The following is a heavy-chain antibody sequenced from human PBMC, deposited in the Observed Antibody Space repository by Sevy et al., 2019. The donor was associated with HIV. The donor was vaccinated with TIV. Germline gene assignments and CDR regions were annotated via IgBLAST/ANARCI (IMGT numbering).Heavy chain of an antibody. J-gene: IGHJ4*02. CDR2: INPKSGGT. CDR1: GYTFSGYY. Sequence: ASVKVSCKPSGYTFSGYYIHWVRQAPGQGLEWMGWINPKSGGTNYAQKFQGRVTMTRDTSISTAYMELSRLRSADAAVYYCARGGESLPYCGGDCYPDYWGQGTLVTVSS. CDR3: ARGGESLPYCGGDCYPDY. V-gene: IGHV1-2*02. D-gene: IGHD2-21*02.